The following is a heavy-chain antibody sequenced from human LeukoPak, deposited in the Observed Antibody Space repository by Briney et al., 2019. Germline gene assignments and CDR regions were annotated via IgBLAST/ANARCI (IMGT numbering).Heavy chain of an antibody. CDR1: GFTFSSYA. V-gene: IGHV3-30-3*01. CDR2: ISYDGSNK. Sequence: PGGSLRLSCAASGFTFSSYAMHWVRQAPGKGLEWVAVISYDGSNKYYADSVKGRFTISRDNSKNTLYLQMSSLRAEDTAVYYCARDTVTTYNNWFDPWGQGTLVTVSS. D-gene: IGHD4-17*01. J-gene: IGHJ5*02. CDR3: ARDTVTTYNNWFDP.